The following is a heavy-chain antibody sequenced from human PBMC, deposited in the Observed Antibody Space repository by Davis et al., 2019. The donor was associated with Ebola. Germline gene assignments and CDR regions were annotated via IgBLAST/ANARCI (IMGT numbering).Heavy chain of an antibody. Sequence: PGGSLRLSCAASGFTFSDYYMSWIRQAPGKGLEWVSYISSSGSTIYYADSVKGRFTISRDNAKNSLYLQMNSLRAEDTAVYYCARDAAANDRGLLWFREYSMDVWGQGTTVTVSS. CDR1: GFTFSDYY. D-gene: IGHD3-10*01. V-gene: IGHV3-11*01. CDR3: ARDAAANDRGLLWFREYSMDV. CDR2: ISSSGSTI. J-gene: IGHJ6*03.